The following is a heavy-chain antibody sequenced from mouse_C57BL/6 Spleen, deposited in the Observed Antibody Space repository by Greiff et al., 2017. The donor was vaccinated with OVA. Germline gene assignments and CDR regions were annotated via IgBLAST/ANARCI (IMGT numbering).Heavy chain of an antibody. CDR3: ARWGEAMDY. CDR1: GYTFTDYY. J-gene: IGHJ4*01. CDR2: INPYNGGT. V-gene: IGHV1-19*01. Sequence: EVQLQQSGPVLVKPGASVKMSCKASGYTFTDYYMNWVKQSHGKSLEWIGVINPYNGGTSYNQKFKGKATLTVDKSSSTAYMELNSLTSEDYAVYYCARWGEAMDYWGQGTSVTVSS.